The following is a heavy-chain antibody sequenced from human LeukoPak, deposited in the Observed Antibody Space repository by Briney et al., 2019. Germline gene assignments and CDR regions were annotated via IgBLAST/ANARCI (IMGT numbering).Heavy chain of an antibody. Sequence: GGSLRLSCAASGFTFSSYSMNWVRQAPGKGLEWVSSISSSSSYIYYADSVKGRFTISRDNAKNSLYLQMNSLRAEDTAVYYCAGMPINWNDVDYWGQGTLVTVSS. D-gene: IGHD1-20*01. V-gene: IGHV3-21*01. CDR3: AGMPINWNDVDY. CDR1: GFTFSSYS. J-gene: IGHJ4*02. CDR2: ISSSSSYI.